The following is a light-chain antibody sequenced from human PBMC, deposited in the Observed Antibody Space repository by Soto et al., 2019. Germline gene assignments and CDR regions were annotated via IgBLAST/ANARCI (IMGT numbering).Light chain of an antibody. J-gene: IGKJ1*01. CDR1: QSVGSN. V-gene: IGKV3-15*01. CDR3: QQYNNWPPDRT. CDR2: GAS. Sequence: EIVMTQSPATLSVSPGERATLSCRASQSVGSNLAWYQQKPGQAPRLLIYGASTRATGIPARFSGSGSGTEFTLTLSSLQSEDVAIYFCQQYNNWPPDRTFGQGTKVEIK.